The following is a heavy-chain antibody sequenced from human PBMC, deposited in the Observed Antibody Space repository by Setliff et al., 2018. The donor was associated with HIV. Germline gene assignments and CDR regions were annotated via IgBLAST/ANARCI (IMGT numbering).Heavy chain of an antibody. V-gene: IGHV1-8*01. CDR2: MNPKSGNT. CDR1: GYNFTSHD. Sequence: GASVKVSCKASGYNFTSHDINWVRQAPGQGLEWMGWMNPKSGNTGYARKFQGRVIMTRKTSISTAYMELRSLRSDDTAVYYCARGYCSSTSCYGIYYFDNWGQGTPVTVSS. J-gene: IGHJ4*02. D-gene: IGHD2-2*01. CDR3: ARGYCSSTSCYGIYYFDN.